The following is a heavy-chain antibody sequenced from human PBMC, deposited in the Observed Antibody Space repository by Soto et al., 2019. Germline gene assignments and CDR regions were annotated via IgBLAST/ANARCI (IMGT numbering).Heavy chain of an antibody. D-gene: IGHD2-15*01. J-gene: IGHJ5*02. CDR3: ARGSVTPGWFDP. Sequence: ASVKVSCKASGYTFTGYYMHWVRQAPGQGLEWMGWINPNSGGTNYAQKFQGWVTMTRDTSTSTAYMELRSLRSDDTAVYYCARGSVTPGWFDPWGQGTLVTVSS. V-gene: IGHV1-2*04. CDR1: GYTFTGYY. CDR2: INPNSGGT.